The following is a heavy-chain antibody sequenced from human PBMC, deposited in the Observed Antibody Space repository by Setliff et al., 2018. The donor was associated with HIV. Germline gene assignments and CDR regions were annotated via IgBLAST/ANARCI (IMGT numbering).Heavy chain of an antibody. V-gene: IGHV3-23*01. D-gene: IGHD6-19*01. J-gene: IGHJ5*02. CDR2: ITDDGLST. Sequence: PGGSLRLSCAASGFAFGSFAMSWIRQAPGKASEWVSSITDDGLSTFYAGSVRGRFTLSRDNSRNTLFLQMNSLRGEDTALYYCVLGGLSSGWGVSWGQGTLVTVSS. CDR3: VLGGLSSGWGVS. CDR1: GFAFGSFA.